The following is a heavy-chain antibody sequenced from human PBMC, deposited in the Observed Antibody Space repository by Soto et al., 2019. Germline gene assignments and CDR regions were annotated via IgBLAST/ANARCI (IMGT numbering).Heavy chain of an antibody. V-gene: IGHV3-21*01. D-gene: IGHD6-6*01. CDR1: GFTFSSYS. J-gene: IGHJ6*02. CDR3: ARDRASIAAEYYYYGMDV. CDR2: ISSSSSYI. Sequence: PGGSLRLSCAASGFTFSSYSMNWVRQAPGKXLEWVSSISSSSSYIYYADSVKGRFTISRDNAKNSLYLQMNSLRAEDTAVYYCARDRASIAAEYYYYGMDVWGQGPTVTVSS.